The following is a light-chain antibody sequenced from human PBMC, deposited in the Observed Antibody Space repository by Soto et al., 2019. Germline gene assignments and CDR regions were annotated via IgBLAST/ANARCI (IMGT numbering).Light chain of an antibody. V-gene: IGKV1-5*03. J-gene: IGKJ1*01. Sequence: DIQMTQSPSTLSGSVGDRVTITCRASQTISSWLAWYQQKPGKAPKLLIYKASTLKSGVPSRFSGSGSGTDFPLTTRTLRPVVFATNYGKHNIVYSGASGQGTRWNSN. CDR1: QTISSW. CDR3: KHNIVYSGA. CDR2: KAS.